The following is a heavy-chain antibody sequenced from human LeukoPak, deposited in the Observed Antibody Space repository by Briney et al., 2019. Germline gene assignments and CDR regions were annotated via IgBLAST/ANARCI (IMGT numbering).Heavy chain of an antibody. CDR2: INPKSGGT. J-gene: IGHJ6*02. Sequence: ASVKVSCKASGYTFTGYYMHWLRQAPGQGLEWMGWINPKSGGTEYVQRFQGRVTMTRDTSTSTAYMELSRLRSDDTAVYYCARDHCSANSCYEDYYNGLDVWGQGTTVTVSS. CDR3: ARDHCSANSCYEDYYNGLDV. CDR1: GYTFTGYY. V-gene: IGHV1-2*02. D-gene: IGHD2-2*01.